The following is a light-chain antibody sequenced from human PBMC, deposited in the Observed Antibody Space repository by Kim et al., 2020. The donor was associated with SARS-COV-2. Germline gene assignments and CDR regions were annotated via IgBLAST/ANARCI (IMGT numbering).Light chain of an antibody. J-gene: IGLJ2*01. CDR1: SLRNYY. Sequence: SSELTQDPAVSVALGQTVRLTCQGDSLRNYYATWYQQRPGQAPILVLFGKYNRPSGIPDRFSGSGSGNTASLTITGAQAEDEADYYCNSRDSSGDHVKFG. CDR3: NSRDSSGDHVK. V-gene: IGLV3-19*01. CDR2: GKY.